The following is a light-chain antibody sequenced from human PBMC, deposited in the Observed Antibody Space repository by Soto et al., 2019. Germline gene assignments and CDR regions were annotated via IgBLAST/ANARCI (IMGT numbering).Light chain of an antibody. J-gene: IGKJ1*01. Sequence: DTQLIQSPSNLSASVGDRVTITCRASQSISGYLAWYQQKPGKAPNLLIYDASSLQVGVPSRFSGGGSGTEFTLTISSLQPEDFATYYCQQLNSYQWTFGQGTKVDIK. V-gene: IGKV1-5*01. CDR1: QSISGY. CDR2: DAS. CDR3: QQLNSYQWT.